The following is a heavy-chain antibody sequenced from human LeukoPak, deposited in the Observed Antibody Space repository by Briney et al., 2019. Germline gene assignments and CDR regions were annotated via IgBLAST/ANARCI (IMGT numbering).Heavy chain of an antibody. CDR3: SNWGAYNGLLSDS. CDR1: GFTFSSSW. D-gene: IGHD5-24*01. Sequence: GGSLRLSCAASGFTFSSSWMHWVRQTPGKGLVWVARINSDGSSTNYADSAKGRFTVSRDNAKNTLYLQMSSLTTEDTAVYYCSNWGAYNGLLSDSWGQGTLVTVSS. V-gene: IGHV3-74*01. CDR2: INSDGSST. J-gene: IGHJ5*01.